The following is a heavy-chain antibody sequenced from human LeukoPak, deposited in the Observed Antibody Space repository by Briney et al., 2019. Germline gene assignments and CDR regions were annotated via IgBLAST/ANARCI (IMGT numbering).Heavy chain of an antibody. CDR2: INEDGSEK. CDR3: AKDNKSSGSHHYYFDY. J-gene: IGHJ4*02. CDR1: GFIFRNYW. D-gene: IGHD3-10*01. V-gene: IGHV3-7*01. Sequence: PGGSLRLSCAAAGFIFRNYWMGWVRQAPGKGLEWVANINEDGSEKYYVDSVKGRFTISRDNSKNTLYLQMNSLRAEDTAVYYCAKDNKSSGSHHYYFDYWGQRTLVTVSS.